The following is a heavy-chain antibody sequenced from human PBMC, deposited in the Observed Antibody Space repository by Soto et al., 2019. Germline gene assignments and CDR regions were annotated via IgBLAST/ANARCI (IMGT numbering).Heavy chain of an antibody. CDR1: GGTFSSYT. Sequence: SVKVSCKASGGTFSSYTISWVRQAPGQGLEWMGRIIPILGIAKYAQKFQGRVTITADKSTSTAYMELSSLRSEDTAVYYCARAFYGDVGYYYGMDVWGQGTTVTVSS. V-gene: IGHV1-69*02. D-gene: IGHD4-17*01. CDR2: IIPILGIA. J-gene: IGHJ6*02. CDR3: ARAFYGDVGYYYGMDV.